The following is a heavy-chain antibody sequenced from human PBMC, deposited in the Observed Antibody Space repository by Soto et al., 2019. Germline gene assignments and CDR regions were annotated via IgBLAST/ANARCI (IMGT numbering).Heavy chain of an antibody. D-gene: IGHD6-19*01. CDR1: GYTFTSYD. CDR3: ARGSPKPHSSGWYRGWYGLDY. CDR2: MNPNSGNT. Sequence: ASVKVSCKASGYTFTSYDINWVRQATGQGLEWMGWMNPNSGNTGYAQKFQGRVTMTRNTSISTAYMELSSLRSEDTAVYYCARGSPKPHSSGWYRGWYGLDYWGQGTLVTVSS. V-gene: IGHV1-8*01. J-gene: IGHJ4*02.